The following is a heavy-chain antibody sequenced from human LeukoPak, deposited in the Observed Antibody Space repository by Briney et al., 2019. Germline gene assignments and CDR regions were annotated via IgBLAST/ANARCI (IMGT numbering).Heavy chain of an antibody. V-gene: IGHV3-48*01. J-gene: IGHJ4*02. CDR3: AREGRRWLQAVFDY. CDR2: ISSSRSTT. D-gene: IGHD5-24*01. Sequence: GGSLRLSCAASGFTFSSFGMNWVRQAPGKGLEWVSYISSSRSTTYHADSVKGRFTISRDNSKNTLYLQMNSLRAEDTAVYYCAREGRRWLQAVFDYWGQGTLVTVSS. CDR1: GFTFSSFG.